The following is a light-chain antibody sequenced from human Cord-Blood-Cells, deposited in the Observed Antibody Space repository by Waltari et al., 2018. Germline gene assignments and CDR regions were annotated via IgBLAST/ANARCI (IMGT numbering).Light chain of an antibody. Sequence: IVMTQSPATPSVSPGERATLSCRASQSVSSNLAWYQQKPGQAPRPLIYGASTRATGIPARFSGSGSGTEFTLTISSLQSEDFAVYYCQQYNNWPPWTFGQGTKVEIK. CDR2: GAS. J-gene: IGKJ1*01. CDR3: QQYNNWPPWT. V-gene: IGKV3-15*01. CDR1: QSVSSN.